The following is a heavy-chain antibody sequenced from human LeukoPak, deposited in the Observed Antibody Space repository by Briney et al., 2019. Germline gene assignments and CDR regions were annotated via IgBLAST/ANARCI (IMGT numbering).Heavy chain of an antibody. V-gene: IGHV3-7*01. D-gene: IGHD6-13*01. Sequence: GGSLRLSCAASGFTFSSYWMSWVRQAPGKGLEWVANIKQDGSEKYYVGSVKGRFTISRDNAKNSLYLQMNSLRAEDTAVYYCARDRQQLVPGRHYFDYWGQGTLVTVSS. CDR2: IKQDGSEK. CDR3: ARDRQQLVPGRHYFDY. CDR1: GFTFSSYW. J-gene: IGHJ4*02.